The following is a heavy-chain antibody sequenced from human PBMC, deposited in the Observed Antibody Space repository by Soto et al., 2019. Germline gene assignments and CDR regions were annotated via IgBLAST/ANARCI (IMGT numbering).Heavy chain of an antibody. J-gene: IGHJ4*02. Sequence: QVQLQESGPGLVKPSGTLSLSCAVSGGSINSSNSWSWVRPPPGKGLEWIGEIYDSGSSNYNPSLKSRVIMSVDKARNRFSLQLRSATAADTSVYYGARVEALGVLSYFDSWGQGALVTVPS. V-gene: IGHV4-4*02. D-gene: IGHD3-16*01. CDR1: GGSINSSNS. CDR2: IYDSGSS. CDR3: ARVEALGVLSYFDS.